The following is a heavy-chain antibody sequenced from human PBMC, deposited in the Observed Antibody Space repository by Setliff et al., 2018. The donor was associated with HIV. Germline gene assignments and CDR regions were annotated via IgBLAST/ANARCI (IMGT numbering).Heavy chain of an antibody. CDR2: ISHSGGTI. CDR1: GFTFTEYY. D-gene: IGHD3-10*01. Sequence: GGSLRLSCAASGFTFTEYYMNWIRQAPGKGLEWVSYISHSGGTIKYGDSVRGRFTISRDIAKSSLYLQLDSLSVEDTAVYYCASGALLPTIDYWGRGTLVTVSS. J-gene: IGHJ4*02. V-gene: IGHV3-11*01. CDR3: ASGALLPTIDY.